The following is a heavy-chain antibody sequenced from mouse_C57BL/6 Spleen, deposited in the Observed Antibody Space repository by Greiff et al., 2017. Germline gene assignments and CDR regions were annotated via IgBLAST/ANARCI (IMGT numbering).Heavy chain of an antibody. V-gene: IGHV1-19*01. J-gene: IGHJ1*03. CDR2: INPYNGGT. Sequence: VQLQQSGPVLVKPGASVKMSCKASGYTFTDYYMNWVKQSHGKSLEWIGVINPYNGGTSYNQKFKGKATLTVDKSSSTAYMELNSLTSEDSAVYYCARHTTVVATRYFDVWGTGTTVTVSS. CDR1: GYTFTDYY. D-gene: IGHD1-1*01. CDR3: ARHTTVVATRYFDV.